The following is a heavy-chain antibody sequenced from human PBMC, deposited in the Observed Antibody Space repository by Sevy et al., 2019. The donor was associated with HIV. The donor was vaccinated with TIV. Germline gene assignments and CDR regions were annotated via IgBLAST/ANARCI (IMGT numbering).Heavy chain of an antibody. CDR3: ARDSGYYYDSSGYRNWFDP. D-gene: IGHD3-22*01. CDR2: ISYDGSNK. V-gene: IGHV3-30-3*01. Sequence: GGSLRLSCAASGFTFSSYAMHWVRQAPGKGLEWVAVISYDGSNKYYADSVKGRFTISRDNSKNTLYLQMNSLRAEDTAVYYCARDSGYYYDSSGYRNWFDPWGQRTLVTVSS. CDR1: GFTFSSYA. J-gene: IGHJ5*02.